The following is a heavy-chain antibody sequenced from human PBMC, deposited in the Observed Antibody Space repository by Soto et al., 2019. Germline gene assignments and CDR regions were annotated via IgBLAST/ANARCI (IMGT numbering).Heavy chain of an antibody. V-gene: IGHV4-30-2*01. Sequence: PSEPLSHTCAVSGGSISSCGYSWSWILQPPVKGLYLVGYSYHSGSTYYNPSLKSRVTISVDRSKNQFSLKLSSVTAADTAVYYCARASGGYCTNGVCYSPPYYYYGMDVWGQGTTVTVSS. J-gene: IGHJ6*02. CDR3: ARASGGYCTNGVCYSPPYYYYGMDV. CDR2: SYHSGST. D-gene: IGHD2-8*01. CDR1: GGSISSCGYS.